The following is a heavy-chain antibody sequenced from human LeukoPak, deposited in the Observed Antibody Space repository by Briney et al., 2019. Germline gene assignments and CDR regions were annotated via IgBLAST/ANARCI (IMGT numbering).Heavy chain of an antibody. J-gene: IGHJ5*02. V-gene: IGHV4-59*01. Sequence: PSETLSLTCTVSGGSISSYYWSWIRQPPGKGLEWIAYMYYGGSTDYNPSLKSRVTVSIDTSKNQFSLKLISVTAADTAVYYCARGELRKFDPWGQGTLVTVSS. CDR3: ARGELRKFDP. CDR1: GGSISSYY. CDR2: MYYGGST. D-gene: IGHD3-16*01.